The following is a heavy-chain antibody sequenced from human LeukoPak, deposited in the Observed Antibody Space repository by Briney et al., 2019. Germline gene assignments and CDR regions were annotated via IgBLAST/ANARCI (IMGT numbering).Heavy chain of an antibody. J-gene: IGHJ6*03. CDR3: ARYRGSSWTPSYYYYYMDV. Sequence: SETLSLTCTVSGDSISSGDYYWSWIRQPAGKGLEWIGRISSSGSTNYNPSLKSRVTISVDTSKNQFSLKLSSVTAADTAVYYCARYRGSSWTPSYYYYYMDVWGKGTTVTVSS. CDR2: ISSSGST. CDR1: GDSISSGDYY. D-gene: IGHD6-13*01. V-gene: IGHV4-61*02.